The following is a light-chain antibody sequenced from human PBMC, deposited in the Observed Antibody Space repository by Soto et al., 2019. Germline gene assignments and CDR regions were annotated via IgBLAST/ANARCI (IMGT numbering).Light chain of an antibody. CDR2: AAS. J-gene: IGKJ1*01. CDR3: QKYGT. Sequence: DIQLTQSPSSLSASVGDTVTITCRASQTVSRYLNWYQQKSGTAPKLLIYAASTLHTGVPSRFSGSGSGTDFTLTISCLQSEDFAVYHCQKYGTFGQGTKVDIK. CDR1: QTVSRY. V-gene: IGKV1-39*02.